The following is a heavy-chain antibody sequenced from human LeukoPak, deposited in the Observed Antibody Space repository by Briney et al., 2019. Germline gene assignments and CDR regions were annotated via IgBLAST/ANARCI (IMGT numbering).Heavy chain of an antibody. CDR1: GDSISSRSYY. V-gene: IGHV4-39*01. J-gene: IGHJ4*02. CDR2: VYNSGSS. Sequence: SEPMSLLCTVSGDSISSRSYYCGWIRQPPGKGLEWFGCVYNSGSSYYIPSLDTAGTSQADTSKNQFSLKPSSVTGADTAVYYCARQRRIAAAGPIFRAPDYWGQGTLGSVSS. D-gene: IGHD6-13*01. CDR3: ARQRRIAAAGPIFRAPDY.